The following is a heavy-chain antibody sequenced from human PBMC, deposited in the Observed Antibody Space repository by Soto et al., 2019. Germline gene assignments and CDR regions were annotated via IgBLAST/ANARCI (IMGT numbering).Heavy chain of an antibody. CDR2: IYYSGST. CDR1: GGSISSYY. V-gene: IGHV4-59*12. D-gene: IGHD1-7*01. CDR3: ARVDKLDWFDP. J-gene: IGHJ5*02. Sequence: SETLSLTCAVSGGSISSYYWSWIRQHPGKGLEWIGYIYYSGSTNYNPSLKSRVTISVDTSKDQFSLKLSSVTAADTAVYYCARVDKLDWFDPWGQGTLVTVSS.